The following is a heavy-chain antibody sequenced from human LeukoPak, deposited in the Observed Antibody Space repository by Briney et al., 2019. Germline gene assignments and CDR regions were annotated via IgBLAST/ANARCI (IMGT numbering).Heavy chain of an antibody. D-gene: IGHD4-11*01. CDR1: GYSFNKYA. J-gene: IGHJ4*02. Sequence: ASVKVSCKASGYSFNKYAMNWVRQVPGKGLEWMGWINTKTEKTTYAQAFTGRFVFSLDTSVSTAHLQIDSLQADDTAVYYCARTVTTRLFYFDYWGQGSLVTVSS. CDR3: ARTVTTRLFYFDY. CDR2: INTKTEKT. V-gene: IGHV7-4-1*01.